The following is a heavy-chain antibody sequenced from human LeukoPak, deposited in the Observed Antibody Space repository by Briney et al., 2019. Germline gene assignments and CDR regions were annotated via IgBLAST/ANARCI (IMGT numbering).Heavy chain of an antibody. V-gene: IGHV5-51*01. Sequence: GESLKISCKGSGYSFTSYWIGWVRPMPGEGLEWMGIIYPGDSDSRYSPSFQGQVPISADKSISTAYLQWSSLKASDTAIYYCARREGGYYDTSGYYRYWGQGTLVTVSS. CDR2: IYPGDSDS. CDR1: GYSFTSYW. D-gene: IGHD3-22*01. CDR3: ARREGGYYDTSGYYRY. J-gene: IGHJ4*02.